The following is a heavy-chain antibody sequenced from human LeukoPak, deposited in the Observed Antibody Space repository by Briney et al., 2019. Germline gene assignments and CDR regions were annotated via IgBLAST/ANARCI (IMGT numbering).Heavy chain of an antibody. J-gene: IGHJ4*02. CDR3: ARGVGYSGYDPDY. CDR2: INWNGDST. V-gene: IGHV3-20*04. CDR1: GFTFDDYG. Sequence: GGSLRLSCAASGFTFDDYGMSWVRQAPGKGLEWVSGINWNGDSTGYVESVKGRFTISRDNAKNSLYLQMNSLRAEDTAVYYCARGVGYSGYDPDYWGQGTLVTVSS. D-gene: IGHD5-12*01.